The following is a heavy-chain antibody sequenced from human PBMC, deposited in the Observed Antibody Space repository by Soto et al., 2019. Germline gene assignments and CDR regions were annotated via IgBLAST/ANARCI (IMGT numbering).Heavy chain of an antibody. V-gene: IGHV4-59*08. D-gene: IGHD3-10*02. CDR3: ARQVFGPLHGLVDV. CDR1: GGSISSYY. CDR2: VHHSWGS. Sequence: QVQLQESGPGLVKPSETLSLSCTVSGGSISSYYWSWFRQSPGKRMEWIGYVHHSWGSSYNPSLQSRVAISLAPSKSQFSLKVTSVPATATAVYYCARQVFGPLHGLVDVWGQGTTVTVSS. J-gene: IGHJ6*02.